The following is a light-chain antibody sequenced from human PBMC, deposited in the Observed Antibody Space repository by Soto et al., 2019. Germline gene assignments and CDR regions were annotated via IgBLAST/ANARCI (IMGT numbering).Light chain of an antibody. CDR2: DAS. Sequence: DIQMTQSPSTLSASVGDRVTITCRASQSISSWLAWYQQKPGKAPKLLIYDASSLESGVPSRFSGSGSGTEFTLTISSLQTDDFATYYCKKYGTFGQGTKVEIK. CDR3: KKYGT. CDR1: QSISSW. V-gene: IGKV1-5*01. J-gene: IGKJ1*01.